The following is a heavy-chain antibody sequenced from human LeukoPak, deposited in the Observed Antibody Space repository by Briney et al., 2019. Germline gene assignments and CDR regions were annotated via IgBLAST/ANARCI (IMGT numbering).Heavy chain of an antibody. CDR3: ATGHCNTSSCYYYYMDF. V-gene: IGHV1-24*01. CDR2: FDPEDGES. Sequence: GASVKVSCKVSGYTLRELSMHWVRQAPAKGLQWMGVFDPEDGESIIAQKFQGRLTMTEDTSTDTAYMELSSLTSEDTAMYYCATGHCNTSSCYYYYMDFWCKGTTVTVSS. D-gene: IGHD2/OR15-2a*01. J-gene: IGHJ6*03. CDR1: GYTLRELS.